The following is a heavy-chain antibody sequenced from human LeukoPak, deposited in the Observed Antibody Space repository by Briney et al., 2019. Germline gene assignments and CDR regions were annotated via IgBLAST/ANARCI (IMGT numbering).Heavy chain of an antibody. J-gene: IGHJ6*02. CDR2: IGSDNKP. Sequence: GGSLRLSCEASGFTLSAYAMTWVRQAPGQGLEWVSSIGSDNKPHYSESVKGRFAISRDNSKSMLFLQLNSLRAEDTALYYCARDLHYYVAMGVWGQGTTVTVSS. D-gene: IGHD3-10*02. CDR1: GFTLSAYA. CDR3: ARDLHYYVAMGV. V-gene: IGHV3-23*01.